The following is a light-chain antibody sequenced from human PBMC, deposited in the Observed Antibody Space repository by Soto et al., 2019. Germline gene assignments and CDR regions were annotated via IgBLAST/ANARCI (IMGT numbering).Light chain of an antibody. V-gene: IGKV3-20*01. CDR1: QSVGGNY. J-gene: IGKJ1*01. CDR2: GAS. CDR3: QHYGSSPWT. Sequence: EIVLTQSPGTLSLSPGERATLSCRASQSVGGNYLAWFQQKPGQAPRLLVYGASKRAAGIPDRFSGGGSGRDFTLTIIRLEPEDFVVYYCQHYGSSPWTFGQGTEVEVK.